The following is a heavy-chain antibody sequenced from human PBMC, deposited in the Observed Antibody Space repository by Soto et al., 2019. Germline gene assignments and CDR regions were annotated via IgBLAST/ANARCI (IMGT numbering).Heavy chain of an antibody. D-gene: IGHD3-10*01. CDR2: INHSGST. J-gene: IGHJ4*02. CDR3: ARGTGDKDY. Sequence: PSETLSLTCAVYGGSFSGYYWSWIRQPPGKGLEWIGEINHSGSTNYNPSLKSRVTISVDTSKNQFSLRLSSVTAADTAVYYCARGTGDKDYWGQGTLVTVSS. CDR1: GGSFSGYY. V-gene: IGHV4-34*01.